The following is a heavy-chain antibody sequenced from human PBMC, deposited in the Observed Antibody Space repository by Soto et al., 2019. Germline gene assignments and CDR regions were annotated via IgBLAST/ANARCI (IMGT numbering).Heavy chain of an antibody. CDR3: ARSSSGYYYLDWFDP. CDR2: IYYSGST. J-gene: IGHJ5*02. D-gene: IGHD3-22*01. CDR1: GGSISSYY. V-gene: IGHV4-59*01. Sequence: SETLSLTCTVSGGSISSYYWSWIRQPPGKGLEWIGYIYYSGSTNYNPSLKSRVTISVDTSKNQFSLKLSSVTAADTAVYYCARSSSGYYYLDWFDPWGQGTLVTVSS.